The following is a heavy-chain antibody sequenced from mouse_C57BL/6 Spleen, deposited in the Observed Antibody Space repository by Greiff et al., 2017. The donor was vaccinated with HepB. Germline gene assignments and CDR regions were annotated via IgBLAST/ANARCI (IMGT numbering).Heavy chain of an antibody. V-gene: IGHV1-15*01. D-gene: IGHD1-1*01. J-gene: IGHJ3*01. Sequence: VQLQQPGAELVRPGASVTLSCKASGYTFTDYEMHWVKQTPVHGLEWIGAIDPETGGTAYNQKFKGKAILTADKSSSPAYMELRSLTSEDSAVYYCARGDYGPFAYWGQGTLVTVSA. CDR2: IDPETGGT. CDR3: ARGDYGPFAY. CDR1: GYTFTDYE.